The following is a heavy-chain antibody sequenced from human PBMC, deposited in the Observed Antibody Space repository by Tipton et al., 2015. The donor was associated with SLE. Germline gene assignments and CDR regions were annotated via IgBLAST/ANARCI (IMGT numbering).Heavy chain of an antibody. J-gene: IGHJ4*02. V-gene: IGHV4-31*03. CDR1: GGSISSGGYY. D-gene: IGHD6-13*01. Sequence: TLSLTCTVSGGSISSGGYYWSWFRQHPGKGLEWIGYIYYSGSTYYNPSLKSRVTISVDTSKNQFSLKLTSVTAADTAVYYCAEASAGRNFDYWGQGTLVTVSS. CDR3: AEASAGRNFDY. CDR2: IYYSGST.